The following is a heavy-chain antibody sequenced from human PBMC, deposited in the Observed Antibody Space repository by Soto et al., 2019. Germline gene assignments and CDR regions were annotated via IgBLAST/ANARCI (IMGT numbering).Heavy chain of an antibody. CDR2: ISGSGGST. CDR3: AKDPSIIVDV. D-gene: IGHD3-10*01. Sequence: AGGSLRIACAASQVTFDSAAMSCVRQSPRKKLEWVSAISGSGGSTYYADSVKGRFTISRDNSKNTLYLQMNSLRAEDTAVYYCAKDPSIIVDV. V-gene: IGHV3-23*01. J-gene: IGHJ3*01. CDR1: QVTFDSAA.